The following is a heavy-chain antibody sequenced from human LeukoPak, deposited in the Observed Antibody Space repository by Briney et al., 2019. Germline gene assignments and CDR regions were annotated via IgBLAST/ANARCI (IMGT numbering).Heavy chain of an antibody. CDR3: AADPDVKYDFWSGYYMVNAFDI. CDR2: IVVGSGNT. Sequence: SVKVSCKASGFTFTSSAVQWVRQARGQRLEWIGWIVVGSGNTNYAQKFQERVTITRDMSTSTAYMELSGLRSEDTAVYYCAADPDVKYDFWSGYYMVNAFDIWGQGTMVTVSS. V-gene: IGHV1-58*01. CDR1: GFTFTSSA. J-gene: IGHJ3*02. D-gene: IGHD3-3*01.